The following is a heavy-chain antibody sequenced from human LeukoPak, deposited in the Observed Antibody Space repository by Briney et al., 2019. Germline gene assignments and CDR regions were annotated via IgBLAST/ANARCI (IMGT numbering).Heavy chain of an antibody. CDR2: IIPILGIA. J-gene: IGHJ4*02. V-gene: IGHV1-69*04. CDR3: ALIDYGDYDDY. D-gene: IGHD4-17*01. Sequence: SVKVSCKASGGTFSSYAISWVRQAPGQGLEWMGRIIPILGIANYAQKFQGRVTITADKSTSTAYMEPSSLRSEDTAVYYCALIDYGDYDDYWGQGTLVTVSS. CDR1: GGTFSSYA.